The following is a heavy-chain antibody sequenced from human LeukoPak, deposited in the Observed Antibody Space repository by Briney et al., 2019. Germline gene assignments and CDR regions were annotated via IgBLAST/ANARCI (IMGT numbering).Heavy chain of an antibody. CDR3: AKDFGSSDYLDY. D-gene: IGHD3-10*01. Sequence: SLRLSCAASGFTFDDYAVHWVRQAPGKGLEWVSGISWNSGSIGYADSVKGRFTISRDNAKNSLYLQMNSLRAEDTALYYCAKDFGSSDYLDYWGQGTLVTVSS. V-gene: IGHV3-9*01. J-gene: IGHJ4*02. CDR2: ISWNSGSI. CDR1: GFTFDDYA.